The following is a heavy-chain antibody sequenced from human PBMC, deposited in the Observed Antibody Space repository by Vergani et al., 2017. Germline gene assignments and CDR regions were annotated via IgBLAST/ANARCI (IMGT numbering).Heavy chain of an antibody. CDR2: IRNDGTT. V-gene: IGHV3-15*02. J-gene: IGHJ4*02. Sequence: VYVVESGGTLVKPGESLRLSCAASGFTFTSAWMSWVRQAPGKGLEWVGRIRNDGTTEYPAPVKGRFAISRDDSKNTVFLQMNSLKTDDTAVYFCVADVPFQRSPIYFWGRGTLVTVSS. D-gene: IGHD3-9*01. CDR1: GFTFTSAW. CDR3: VADVPFQRSPIYF.